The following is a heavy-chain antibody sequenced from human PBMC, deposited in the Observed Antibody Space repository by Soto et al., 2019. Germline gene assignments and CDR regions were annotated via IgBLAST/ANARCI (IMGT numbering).Heavy chain of an antibody. Sequence: GGSLRLSCAASGFTFSSYAMSWVRQAPGKGLEWVSAISGSGGSTYYADSVKGRFTISRDNSKNTLYLQMNSLRAEDTAVYYCGKVLSGYPHYYYYGMDVWGQGTTVTVSS. J-gene: IGHJ6*02. CDR3: GKVLSGYPHYYYYGMDV. CDR2: ISGSGGST. V-gene: IGHV3-23*01. D-gene: IGHD3-3*01. CDR1: GFTFSSYA.